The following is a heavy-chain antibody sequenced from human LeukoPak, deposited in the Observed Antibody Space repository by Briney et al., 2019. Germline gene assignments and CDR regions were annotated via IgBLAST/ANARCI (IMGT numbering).Heavy chain of an antibody. CDR1: GYTFTGFY. Sequence: AASVKVSCKASGYTFTGFYIHWVRQAPGQGLEWMGWINPNSGGTNYAQKFQGRVTLTRDTSISTAYMELNSLRSDDTAVYYSARARQRATGSYSALDSWGQGTLVTVSS. J-gene: IGHJ4*02. V-gene: IGHV1-2*02. CDR2: INPNSGGT. CDR3: ARARQRATGSYSALDS. D-gene: IGHD1-26*01.